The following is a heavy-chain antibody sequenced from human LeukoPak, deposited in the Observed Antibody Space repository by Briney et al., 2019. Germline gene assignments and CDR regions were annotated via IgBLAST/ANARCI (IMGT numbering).Heavy chain of an antibody. D-gene: IGHD3-10*01. CDR3: AKDRYYGSGSFFDY. V-gene: IGHV3-30*18. CDR2: ISYDGSNK. CDR1: GFTFSSYG. Sequence: GGSLRLSCAASGFTFSSYGMHWVRQAPGKGLEWVGVISYDGSNKCYADSVKGRFTISRDNSKNTLYLQMNSLRAEDTAVYYCAKDRYYGSGSFFDYWGQGTLVTVSS. J-gene: IGHJ4*02.